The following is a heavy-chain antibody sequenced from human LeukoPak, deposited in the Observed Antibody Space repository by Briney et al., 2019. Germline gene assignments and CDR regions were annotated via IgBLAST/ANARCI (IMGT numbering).Heavy chain of an antibody. Sequence: HAASVKVSCKASGGTFSSYTISWVRQAPGQGLEWMGRIIPILGIANYAQKFQGRVTITADKSTSTAYMELSSLRSEDTAVYYCARDWYSSGWYLDYWGQGTLVTVSS. V-gene: IGHV1-69*04. D-gene: IGHD6-19*01. CDR2: IIPILGIA. CDR3: ARDWYSSGWYLDY. J-gene: IGHJ4*02. CDR1: GGTFSSYT.